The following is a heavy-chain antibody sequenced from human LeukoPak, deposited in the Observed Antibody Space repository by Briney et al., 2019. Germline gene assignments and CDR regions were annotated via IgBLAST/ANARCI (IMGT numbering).Heavy chain of an antibody. J-gene: IGHJ4*02. Sequence: PSETLSLTCAVYGGSFSGYYWSWIRQPPGKGLEWIGEINHSGSTNYNPSLKSRATISVDTSKNQFPLKLSSVTAADTAVYYCARGGIAVADFGYWGQGTLVTVSS. CDR1: GGSFSGYY. D-gene: IGHD6-19*01. CDR2: INHSGST. V-gene: IGHV4-34*01. CDR3: ARGGIAVADFGY.